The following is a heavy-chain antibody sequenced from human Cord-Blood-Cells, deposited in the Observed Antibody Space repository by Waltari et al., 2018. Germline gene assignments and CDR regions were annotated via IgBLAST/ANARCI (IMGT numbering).Heavy chain of an antibody. CDR3: TTEGQRSGLWFRELWDY. D-gene: IGHD3-10*01. Sequence: EVQLVESGGGLVKPGGSLRLSCAASGFIFSNAWMSWVRQAPGKGLEWVARIKSQTDGGATDYAAPVNGRFTISSDDSKNTLYLQLNSLKTEDTAVYYCTTEGQRSGLWFRELWDYWGPGTLVTVSS. CDR2: IKSQTDGGAT. J-gene: IGHJ4*02. V-gene: IGHV3-15*01. CDR1: GFIFSNAW.